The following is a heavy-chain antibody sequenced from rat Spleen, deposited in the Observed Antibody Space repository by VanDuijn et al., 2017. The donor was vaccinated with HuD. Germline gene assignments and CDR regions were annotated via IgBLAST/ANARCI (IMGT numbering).Heavy chain of an antibody. CDR3: VKDRVGGYAFDY. D-gene: IGHD1-11*01. Sequence: EVQLVESGGDLVQPGRSLKLSCAASGFTFSPFAMAWVRQAPKKGLEWVATITSGGSNTYYPDSVKGRFSISRDNAENTVYLHMHSLRSEDTANYYCVKDRVGGYAFDYWGQGVMVTVSS. CDR1: GFTFSPFA. CDR2: ITSGGSNT. V-gene: IGHV5-29*01. J-gene: IGHJ2*01.